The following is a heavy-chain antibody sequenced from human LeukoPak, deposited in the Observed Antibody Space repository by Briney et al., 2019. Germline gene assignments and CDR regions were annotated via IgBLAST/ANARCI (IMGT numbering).Heavy chain of an antibody. V-gene: IGHV6-1*01. D-gene: IGHD3-9*01. CDR3: ARDYRHYDILTGLYYYCMDV. CDR2: TYYRSKWYN. Sequence: SQTLSLTCAISGDSVSSNSAAWNWIRQSPSRGLEWLGRTYYRSKWYNDYAVSVKSRITINPDTSKNQFSLQLNSVTPEDTAVYYCARDYRHYDILTGLYYYCMDVWGQGTTVTVSS. J-gene: IGHJ6*02. CDR1: GDSVSSNSAA.